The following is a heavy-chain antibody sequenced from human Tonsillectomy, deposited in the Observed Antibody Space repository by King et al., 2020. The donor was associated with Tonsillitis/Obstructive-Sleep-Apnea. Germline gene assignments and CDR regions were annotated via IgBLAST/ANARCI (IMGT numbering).Heavy chain of an antibody. CDR2: INWNGGST. J-gene: IGHJ6*03. CDR1: GFTFDDYG. Sequence: VQLVESGGGVVRPGGSLRLSCAASGFTFDDYGMSWVRQAPGKGLEWVSGINWNGGSTGYADSVKGRFTISRDNAKNSLYLQMNSLRAEDTALYYCARPITPYGNSDYYYYYMDVWGKGTTVTVSS. D-gene: IGHD1-14*01. CDR3: ARPITPYGNSDYYYYYMDV. V-gene: IGHV3-20*04.